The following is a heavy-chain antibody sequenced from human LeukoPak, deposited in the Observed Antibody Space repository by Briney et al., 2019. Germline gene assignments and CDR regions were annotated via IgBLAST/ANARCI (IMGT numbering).Heavy chain of an antibody. Sequence: ASVKVSCKASGYTFTSYGISWVRQAPGQGLEWMGWISAYNGNTNYAQKLQGRVTMTTDTSTSTAYMELRSLRSDDTAVYYCAGGWMDTAMVIGAFDIWGQGTMVTVSS. J-gene: IGHJ3*02. D-gene: IGHD5-18*01. CDR3: AGGWMDTAMVIGAFDI. CDR2: ISAYNGNT. CDR1: GYTFTSYG. V-gene: IGHV1-18*01.